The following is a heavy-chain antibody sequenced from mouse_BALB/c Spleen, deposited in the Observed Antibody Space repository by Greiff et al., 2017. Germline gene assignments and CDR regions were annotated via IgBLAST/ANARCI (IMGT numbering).Heavy chain of an antibody. Sequence: VMLVESGPELVKPGASVRISCKASGYTFTSYYIHWVKQRPGQGLEWIGWIYPGNVNTKYNEKFKGKATLTADKSSSTAYMQLSSLTSEDSAVYFCARYPLYYGSSYDDYYAMDYWGQGTSVTVSS. CDR3: ARYPLYYGSSYDDYYAMDY. V-gene: IGHV1S56*01. CDR2: IYPGNVNT. J-gene: IGHJ4*01. D-gene: IGHD1-1*01. CDR1: GYTFTSYY.